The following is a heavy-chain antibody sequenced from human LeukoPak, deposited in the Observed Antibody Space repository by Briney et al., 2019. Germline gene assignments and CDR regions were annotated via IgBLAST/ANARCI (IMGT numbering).Heavy chain of an antibody. V-gene: IGHV3-7*01. CDR2: IKQDGSDK. D-gene: IGHD3-22*01. CDR3: ATYYDTSGYTRPNVFDI. J-gene: IGHJ3*02. Sequence: GGSLRLSCAASGFTFSSYWMSCVRQAPGKGLEWVANIKQDGSDKYYVDSVKGRFTISRDNAKNSLYLQMNSLRAEDTAVYYCATYYDTSGYTRPNVFDIWGQGTMVTASS. CDR1: GFTFSSYW.